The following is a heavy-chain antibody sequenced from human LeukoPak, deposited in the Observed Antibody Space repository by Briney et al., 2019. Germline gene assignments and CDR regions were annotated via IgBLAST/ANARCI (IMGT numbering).Heavy chain of an antibody. J-gene: IGHJ4*02. CDR3: VRVALYYYGSESFYFFEH. CDR2: ITSSSSYI. D-gene: IGHD3-10*01. V-gene: IGHV3-21*01. Sequence: PGGSLRLSCAASGFTLSNAWMSWVRQAPGKGLEWVSSITSSSSYIYYADSVKGRFTISRDNAKNSLYLLMNTLRVEDTAIYYCVRVALYYYGSESFYFFEHWGQGTPVTASS. CDR1: GFTLSNAW.